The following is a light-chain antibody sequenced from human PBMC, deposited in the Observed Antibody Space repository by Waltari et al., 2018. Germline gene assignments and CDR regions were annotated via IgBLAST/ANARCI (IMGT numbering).Light chain of an antibody. CDR2: ENT. V-gene: IGLV1-51*02. J-gene: IGLJ7*01. CDR1: RPNIGNNY. CDR3: GTWDSSLSGAV. Sequence: QSVLTQPPSVSAAPGQRVTTSCSGGRPNIGNNYVSWYRQFPGTAPKLLIYENTERPAGIPGRFSGSKSGTSATRDITGLQAGDEADYYCGTWDSSLSGAVFGGGTHLTVL.